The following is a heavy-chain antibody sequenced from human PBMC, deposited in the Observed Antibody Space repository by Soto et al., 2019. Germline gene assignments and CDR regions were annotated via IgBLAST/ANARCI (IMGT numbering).Heavy chain of an antibody. Sequence: ASVKVSCKASGYTFTSYDINWVRQATGQGLEWMGWMNPNSGNTGYAQKFQGRVTMTRNTSISTAYMELSSLRSEDTAVYYCASAPLYCSGTSCYWFDPWGQGTLVTVSS. CDR3: ASAPLYCSGTSCYWFDP. V-gene: IGHV1-8*01. CDR2: MNPNSGNT. CDR1: GYTFTSYD. D-gene: IGHD2-2*01. J-gene: IGHJ5*02.